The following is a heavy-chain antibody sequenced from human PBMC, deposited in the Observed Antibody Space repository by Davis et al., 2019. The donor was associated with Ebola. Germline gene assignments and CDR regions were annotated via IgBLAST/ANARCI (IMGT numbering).Heavy chain of an antibody. Sequence: GGSLRLSCAASGFTFSSYGMHWVRQAPGKGLEWVAVIWYDGSNKYYADSVKGRFTISRDNSKNTLYLQMNSLRAEDTAVYYCARDGQASYIDYWGQGTLVTVSS. J-gene: IGHJ4*02. CDR2: IWYDGSNK. CDR1: GFTFSSYG. V-gene: IGHV3-33*01. CDR3: ARDGQASYIDY.